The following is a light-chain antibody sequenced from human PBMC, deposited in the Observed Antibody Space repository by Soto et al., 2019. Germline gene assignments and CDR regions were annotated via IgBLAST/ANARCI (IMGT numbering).Light chain of an antibody. CDR2: GAS. V-gene: IGKV3-20*01. CDR3: QQYCSSPLS. Sequence: EIVLTQSTGTLSLSPGERATLSCRASQSVSSSYLAWYQQKPGQAPRLLIYGASSRATGIPDRFSGSGSGTDFTLTISRLEPEDFAGYYCQQYCSSPLSFGQGTKVEIK. CDR1: QSVSSSY. J-gene: IGKJ1*01.